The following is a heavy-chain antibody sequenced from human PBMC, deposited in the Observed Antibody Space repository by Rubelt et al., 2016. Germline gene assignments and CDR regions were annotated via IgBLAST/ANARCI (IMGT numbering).Heavy chain of an antibody. D-gene: IGHD4/OR15-4a*01. J-gene: IGHJ4*02. CDR2: IQNRGST. Sequence: QLQLQESGPGLVKPAETLSLTCTVSGGSISSSSYYWGWLRQPPGKGLEWIGYIQNRGSTNYNPFLESRVTMSGDTSKNQFSRILNSVNAADTAGYYCARLRGYGEDWGQGTLVTVSS. V-gene: IGHV4-61*05. CDR3: ARLRGYGED. CDR1: GGSISSSSYY.